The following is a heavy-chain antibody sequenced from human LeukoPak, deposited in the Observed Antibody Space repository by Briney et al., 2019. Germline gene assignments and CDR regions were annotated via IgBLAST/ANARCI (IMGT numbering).Heavy chain of an antibody. CDR2: IYHSGST. J-gene: IGHJ4*02. CDR1: GGSISSSNW. Sequence: SETLSLTCAVSGGSISSSNWWSWVRQPPGKGLEWIGEIYHSGSTNYNPSLKSRVTISVDTSKNQFSLKLSSVTAADTAVYYCAKDARGDGAPDYWGQGTLVTVSS. CDR3: AKDARGDGAPDY. V-gene: IGHV4-4*02. D-gene: IGHD4-17*01.